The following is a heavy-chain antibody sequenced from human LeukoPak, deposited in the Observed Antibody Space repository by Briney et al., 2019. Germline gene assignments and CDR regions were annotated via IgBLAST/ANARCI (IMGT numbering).Heavy chain of an antibody. V-gene: IGHV3-23*01. CDR1: GFTFSTNA. CDR3: AKDVGKWESPHFFDH. Sequence: GGSLRLSCLTSGFTFSTNAMSWVRQAPGKGLEWISGISGSGASTYYADSVTGRFTISRDNSRNTLYLQMNSLRGDDTAVYYCAKDVGKWESPHFFDHWGQGTLVTVSS. J-gene: IGHJ4*02. D-gene: IGHD1-26*01. CDR2: ISGSGAST.